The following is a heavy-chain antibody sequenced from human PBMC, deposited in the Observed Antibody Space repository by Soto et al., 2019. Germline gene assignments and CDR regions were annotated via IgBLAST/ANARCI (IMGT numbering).Heavy chain of an antibody. Sequence: LSLTCAVYGGSLSGYYLSWIRQPPGKGLEWIGEINHSGSTNYNPSLKSRVTISVDTSKNQFSLKLSSVTAADTAVYYCAREIAAAGGINWFDHWGQGTLVTVSS. V-gene: IGHV4-34*01. CDR3: AREIAAAGGINWFDH. D-gene: IGHD6-13*01. J-gene: IGHJ5*02. CDR2: INHSGST. CDR1: GGSLSGYY.